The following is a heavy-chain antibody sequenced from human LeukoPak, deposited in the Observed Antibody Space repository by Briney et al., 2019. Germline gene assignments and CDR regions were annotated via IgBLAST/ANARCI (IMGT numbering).Heavy chain of an antibody. D-gene: IGHD5-24*01. CDR1: GFTFSSYA. CDR3: AKALDQSATDHDAFDI. Sequence: GGSLRLSCAASGFTFSSYAMSWVRQAPGKGLEWVSAISGSGGSTYYAGSVKGRFTISRDNSKNTLYLQMNSLRAEDTAVYYCAKALDQSATDHDAFDIWGQGTMVTVSS. CDR2: ISGSGGST. V-gene: IGHV3-23*01. J-gene: IGHJ3*02.